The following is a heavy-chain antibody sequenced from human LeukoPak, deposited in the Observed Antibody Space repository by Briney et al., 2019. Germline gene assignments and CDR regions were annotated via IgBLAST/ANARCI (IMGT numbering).Heavy chain of an antibody. CDR2: ISAGGGGI. J-gene: IGHJ4*02. CDR1: GFISRDYP. Sequence: GGSLRLSCAASGFISRDYPMSWVRQTPGKGLEWVSSISAGGGGIYYADFVKGRFTVSRDDSKNTLYLQMNSLRVEDTALYYCAKESNGRRFDFDYWGQGTLATVSS. V-gene: IGHV3-23*01. D-gene: IGHD1-26*01. CDR3: AKESNGRRFDFDY.